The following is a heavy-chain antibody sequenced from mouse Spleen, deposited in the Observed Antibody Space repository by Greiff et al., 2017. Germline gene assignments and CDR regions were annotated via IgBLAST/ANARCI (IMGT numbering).Heavy chain of an antibody. V-gene: IGHV1-9*01. CDR2: ILPGSGST. J-gene: IGHJ1*01. CDR1: GYTFTGYW. D-gene: IGHD1-1*01. Sequence: QVQLQQSGAELMKPGASVKLSCKATGYTFTGYWIEWVKQRPGHGLAWIGEILPGSGSTNYNEKFKGKATFTADTSSNTAYMQLSSLTTEDSAIYYCASYGSSYLYWYFDVWGAGTTVTVSS. CDR3: ASYGSSYLYWYFDV.